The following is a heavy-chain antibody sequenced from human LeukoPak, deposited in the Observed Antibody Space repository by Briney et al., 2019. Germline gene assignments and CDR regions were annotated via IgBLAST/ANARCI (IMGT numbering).Heavy chain of an antibody. D-gene: IGHD3-16*02. CDR3: ARDSRDYVWGSYRGGFDY. V-gene: IGHV3-30*01. J-gene: IGHJ4*02. Sequence: DSVKGRFTISRDNSKNTLYLQMNSLRVEDTAVYYCARDSRDYVWGSYRGGFDYWGQGTLVTVSS.